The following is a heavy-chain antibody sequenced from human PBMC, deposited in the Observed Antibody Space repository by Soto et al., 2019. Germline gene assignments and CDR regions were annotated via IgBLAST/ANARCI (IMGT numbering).Heavy chain of an antibody. V-gene: IGHV4-34*01. D-gene: IGHD4-17*01. CDR1: EGYSSRCS. Sequence: VWEGYSSRCSRSRIKKTTGKGLEWIGEINHSGSTNYNPSLKSRVTISIDTSKNQFSLKLSSVTAADTAVYYCAREGALLYGGNPDYYYTVGVWGQGTTVTVSS. J-gene: IGHJ6*02. CDR2: INHSGST. CDR3: AREGALLYGGNPDYYYTVGV.